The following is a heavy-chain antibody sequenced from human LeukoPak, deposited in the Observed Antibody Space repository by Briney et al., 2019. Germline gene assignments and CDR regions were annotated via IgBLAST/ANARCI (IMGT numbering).Heavy chain of an antibody. J-gene: IGHJ3*02. D-gene: IGHD6-13*01. CDR2: IYSGGST. Sequence: GGSLRLSCAASGFTVSSNYMSWVRQAPGKGLEWVSVIYSGGSTYYADSVKGRFTISRDKSKNTLYLQMNSLRAEDTAVYYCARGLSIAAAGDAFDIWGQGTMVTVSS. V-gene: IGHV3-53*01. CDR1: GFTVSSNY. CDR3: ARGLSIAAAGDAFDI.